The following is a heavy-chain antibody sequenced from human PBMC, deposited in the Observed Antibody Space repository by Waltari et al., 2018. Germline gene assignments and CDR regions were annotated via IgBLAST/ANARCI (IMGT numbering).Heavy chain of an antibody. J-gene: IGHJ4*02. CDR3: ARGRQWLVSGFDY. V-gene: IGHV4-34*01. D-gene: IGHD6-19*01. CDR1: GGPFSGSY. Sequence: QVQLQQWGAGLVKPSETPSLTCAVYGGPFSGSYWRWICQPPGKGLEWIGEINHSGSTNYNPSLKSRVTISVDTSKNQFSLKLSSVTAADTAVYYCARGRQWLVSGFDYWVQGTLVTVSS. CDR2: INHSGST.